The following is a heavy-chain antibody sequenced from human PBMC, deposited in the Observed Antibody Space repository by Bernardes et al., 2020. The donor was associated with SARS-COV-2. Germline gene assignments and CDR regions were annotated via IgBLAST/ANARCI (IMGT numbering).Heavy chain of an antibody. Sequence: SNTLQVSCTFCGGSISSYYWSWIRQRPGKGLEWIEYIYYSGSTNYNPSLKSRVTISVDTSKNQFSLKLSSVTAADTAVYYCARGIVGATGGYWFDPWGQGTLVTVSS. J-gene: IGHJ5*02. D-gene: IGHD1-26*01. CDR1: GGSISSYY. CDR3: ARGIVGATGGYWFDP. V-gene: IGHV4-59*07. CDR2: IYYSGST.